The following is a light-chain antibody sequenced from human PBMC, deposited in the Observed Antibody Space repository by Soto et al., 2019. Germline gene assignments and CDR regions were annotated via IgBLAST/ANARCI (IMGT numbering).Light chain of an antibody. CDR3: QQYYNWPPGT. Sequence: EIVLTQSPATLSVSPGERATLSCRASQSISISLAWYQQQPGQAPRLLIYHASTRAAGIPARFSGSGSGTEFTLTISSLQSEDFAVYYCQQYYNWPPGTFGQGTNVEIK. J-gene: IGKJ1*01. CDR2: HAS. CDR1: QSISIS. V-gene: IGKV3-15*01.